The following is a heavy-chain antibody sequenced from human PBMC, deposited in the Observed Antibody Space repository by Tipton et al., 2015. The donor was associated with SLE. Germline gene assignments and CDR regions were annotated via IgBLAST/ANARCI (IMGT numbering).Heavy chain of an antibody. CDR3: AKVYWNEDVAY. CDR1: GFTFSSYW. J-gene: IGHJ4*02. CDR2: ITGSGDDT. V-gene: IGHV3-23*01. D-gene: IGHD1-26*01. Sequence: SLRLSCAASGFTFSSYWMRWVRQAPGKGLERVSVITGSGDDTYYADSVKGRFTISRDNSKNTLYLQMNSLRDEDTALYYCAKVYWNEDVAYWGQGALVTVSS.